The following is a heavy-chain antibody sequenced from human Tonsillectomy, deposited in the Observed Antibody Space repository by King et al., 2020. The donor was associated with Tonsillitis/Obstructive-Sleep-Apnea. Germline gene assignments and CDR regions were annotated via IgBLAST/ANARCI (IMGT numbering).Heavy chain of an antibody. CDR3: ARESGVKYAGSSSYYQH. Sequence: QVQLVESGGGVVQPGRSLRLSCAVSGFTFDDYAMHWVRQAPGKGLEWVTVISYDGNDKFYAEYVKGRFSVSRDNSKNSLHQQMESLREEDTASYYCARESGVKYAGSSSYYQHWGQGTLVTVSA. CDR2: ISYDGNDK. CDR1: GFTFDDYA. D-gene: IGHD3-10*01. J-gene: IGHJ1*01. V-gene: IGHV3-30*01.